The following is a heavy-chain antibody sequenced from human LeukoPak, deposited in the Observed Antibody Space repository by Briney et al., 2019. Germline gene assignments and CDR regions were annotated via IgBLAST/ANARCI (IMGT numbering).Heavy chain of an antibody. CDR3: AKYPDSGDYYFDY. J-gene: IGHJ4*02. CDR1: GFTFSSYA. V-gene: IGHV3-23*01. Sequence: GGSLRLSCAASGFTFSSYAMSWVRQAPGKGLEWVSAISGSGGSTYYADSVKGRFTISRVNSKNTLYLQMNSLRAEDTAVYYCAKYPDSGDYYFDYWGQGTLVTVSS. CDR2: ISGSGGST. D-gene: IGHD3-22*01.